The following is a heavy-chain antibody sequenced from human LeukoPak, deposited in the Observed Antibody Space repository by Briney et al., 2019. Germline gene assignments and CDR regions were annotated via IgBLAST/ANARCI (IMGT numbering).Heavy chain of an antibody. CDR2: IWYDGSNK. CDR1: GFTFSSYG. J-gene: IGHJ4*02. Sequence: PGGSLRLSCAASGFTFSSYGMHWVRRAPGKGLEWVAVIWYDGSNKYYADSVKGRFTISRDNSKNTLYLQMNSLRAEDTAVYYCARERYYYGSGSYFDYWGQGTLVTVSS. V-gene: IGHV3-33*01. CDR3: ARERYYYGSGSYFDY. D-gene: IGHD3-10*01.